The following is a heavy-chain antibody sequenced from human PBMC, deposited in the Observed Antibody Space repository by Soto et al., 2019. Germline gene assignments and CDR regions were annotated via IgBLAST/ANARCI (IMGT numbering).Heavy chain of an antibody. CDR3: ASQYYYGLGSYYNPRFDY. CDR2: IYYSGST. V-gene: IGHV4-31*03. Sequence: SETLSLTCTVSGGSISSGGYYWSWIRQHPGKGLEWIGYIYYSGSTYYNPSLKSRVTISVDTSKNQFSLKLSSVTAADTAVYYCASQYYYGLGSYYNPRFDYWGQGTLVTVSS. J-gene: IGHJ4*02. D-gene: IGHD3-10*01. CDR1: GGSISSGGYY.